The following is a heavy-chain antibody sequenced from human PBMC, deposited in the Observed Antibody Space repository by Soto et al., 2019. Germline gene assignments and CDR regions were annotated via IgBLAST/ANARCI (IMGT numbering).Heavy chain of an antibody. V-gene: IGHV4-59*01. CDR2: IYYSGST. Sequence: SSETLSLTCTVSGGSISSYYWSWIRQPPGKGLEWIGYIYYSGSTNYNPSLKSRVTISVDTSKNQFSLKLSSVTAADTAVYYCARGDYDFWSGYYTIGWADYYYYGMDVWGQGTTVTVSS. CDR1: GGSISSYY. D-gene: IGHD3-3*01. J-gene: IGHJ6*02. CDR3: ARGDYDFWSGYYTIGWADYYYYGMDV.